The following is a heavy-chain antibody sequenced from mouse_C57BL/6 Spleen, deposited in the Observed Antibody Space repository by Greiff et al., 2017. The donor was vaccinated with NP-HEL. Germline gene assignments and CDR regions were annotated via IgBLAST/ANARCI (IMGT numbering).Heavy chain of an antibody. D-gene: IGHD1-1*01. CDR2: ISSGGSYT. V-gene: IGHV5-6*01. CDR1: GFTFSSYG. CDR3: ARHYYGSSYYWYFDV. Sequence: EVQVVESGGDLVKPGGSLKLSCAASGFTFSSYGMSWVRQTPDKRLEWVATISSGGSYTYYPDSVKGRFTISRDNAKNTLYLQMSSLKSEDTAMYYCARHYYGSSYYWYFDVWGTGTTVTVSS. J-gene: IGHJ1*03.